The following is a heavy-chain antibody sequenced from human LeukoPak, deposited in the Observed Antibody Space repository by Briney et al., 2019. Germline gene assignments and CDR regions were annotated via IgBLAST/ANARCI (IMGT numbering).Heavy chain of an antibody. D-gene: IGHD3-22*01. Sequence: PGGSLRLSCAASGFTFSSYSMNWVRQAPGKGLEWVSSISSSSSYIYYADSVKGRFTISRDNAKNSLYLQMNSLRAEDTAVYYCARDLSRNCYDSSCWGQGTLVTVSS. CDR2: ISSSSSYI. J-gene: IGHJ4*02. V-gene: IGHV3-21*01. CDR3: ARDLSRNCYDSSC. CDR1: GFTFSSYS.